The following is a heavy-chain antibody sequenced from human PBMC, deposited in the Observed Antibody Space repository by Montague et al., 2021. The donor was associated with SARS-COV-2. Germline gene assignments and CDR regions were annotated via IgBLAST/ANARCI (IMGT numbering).Heavy chain of an antibody. D-gene: IGHD3-22*01. Sequence: SETLSLTCTVSGGSISSYYWSWIRQPPGKGLEWIGYIYYSGSTNYNPSLKSRVTISVDTSKNQFSRKLSSVTAADTAVYYCARQYYDSSGEDAFDIWGQGTMVTVSS. V-gene: IGHV4-59*08. CDR2: IYYSGST. CDR3: ARQYYDSSGEDAFDI. J-gene: IGHJ3*02. CDR1: GGSISSYY.